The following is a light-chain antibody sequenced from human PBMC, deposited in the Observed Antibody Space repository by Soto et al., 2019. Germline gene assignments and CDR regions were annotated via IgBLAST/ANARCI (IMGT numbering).Light chain of an antibody. CDR3: QQYNSYSPLWT. CDR2: KAS. Sequence: DIQMTQSPSTLSASVGDRVTITCRASQSISSWLAWYQQKPGKAPKLLIYKASSLESGVPSRFSGSGSGTEFTLTISSLQPDDFATYYCQQYNSYSPLWTFGQGTKVDNQ. CDR1: QSISSW. V-gene: IGKV1-5*03. J-gene: IGKJ1*01.